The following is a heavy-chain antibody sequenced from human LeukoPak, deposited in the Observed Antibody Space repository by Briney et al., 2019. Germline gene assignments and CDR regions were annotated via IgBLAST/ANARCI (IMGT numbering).Heavy chain of an antibody. J-gene: IGHJ4*02. CDR3: ARRYCSSTSCYNFDY. CDR2: ISSSSSYI. D-gene: IGHD2-2*01. Sequence: GGSLRLSCAASGFTFSRYSMNWVRQAPGKGLEWVSSISSSSSYIYYADSVKGRFTISRDNAMNSLYLQMNSLRAEDTAVYYCARRYCSSTSCYNFDYWGQGTLVTVSS. V-gene: IGHV3-21*01. CDR1: GFTFSRYS.